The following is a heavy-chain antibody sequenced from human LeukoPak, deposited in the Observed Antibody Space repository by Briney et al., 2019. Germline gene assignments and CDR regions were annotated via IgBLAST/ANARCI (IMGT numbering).Heavy chain of an antibody. CDR1: GFTFSSSA. V-gene: IGHV3-23*01. CDR2: ISNNGGYT. CDR3: AKDSYSSGYGG. J-gene: IGHJ4*02. D-gene: IGHD3-22*01. Sequence: GGSLRLSCAASGFTFSSSAMSWVRQAPGKGLEWVSAISNNGGYTYYADSVQGRFTISRDNSKNTLYLQMNSLRAEDTAVYYCAKDSYSSGYGGWGQGTLVTVSS.